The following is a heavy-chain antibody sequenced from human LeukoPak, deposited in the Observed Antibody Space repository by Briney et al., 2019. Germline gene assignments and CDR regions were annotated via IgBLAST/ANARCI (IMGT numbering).Heavy chain of an antibody. V-gene: IGHV4-59*01. Sequence: SETLSLTCTVSGGSISSYYWSWIRQPPGKGLEWIGYIYYSGSTNYNPSLKSRVTISVDTSKNQFSLKLSSVTAADTAVYYCGFGESYYYYYMDVWGKGTTVTVSS. J-gene: IGHJ6*03. CDR3: GFGESYYYYYMDV. CDR1: GGSISSYY. D-gene: IGHD3-10*01. CDR2: IYYSGST.